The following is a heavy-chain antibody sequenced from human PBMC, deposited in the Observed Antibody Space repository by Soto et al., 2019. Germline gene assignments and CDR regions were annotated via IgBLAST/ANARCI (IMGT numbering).Heavy chain of an antibody. CDR1: GYTFTSYA. V-gene: IGHV1-3*01. D-gene: IGHD5-12*01. J-gene: IGHJ4*02. CDR2: INAGNGNT. Sequence: GASVKVSCKASGYTFTSYAMHWVRQAPGQRLEWMGWINAGNGNTKYSQKFQGRLTITKDTSKNQVVLTMTNMDPVDTATYYCAHTWIDFDYWGQGTLVTVSS. CDR3: AHTWIDFDY.